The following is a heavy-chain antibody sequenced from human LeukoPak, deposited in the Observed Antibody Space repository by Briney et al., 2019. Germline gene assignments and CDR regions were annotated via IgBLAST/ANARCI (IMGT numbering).Heavy chain of an antibody. CDR1: GFTFSSYA. CDR3: AKIVVVTGGRHFDY. J-gene: IGHJ4*02. CDR2: ISGSGGST. Sequence: GGSLRLSCAASGFTFSSYAMSWVRQAPGKGLEWVPAISGSGGSTYYADSVKGRFTISRDNSKNTLYLQMNSLRAEDTAVYYCAKIVVVTGGRHFDYWGQGTLVTVSS. V-gene: IGHV3-23*01. D-gene: IGHD2-21*02.